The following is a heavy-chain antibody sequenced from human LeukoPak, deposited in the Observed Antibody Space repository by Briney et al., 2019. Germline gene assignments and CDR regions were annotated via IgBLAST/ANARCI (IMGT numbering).Heavy chain of an antibody. CDR1: GFTFSSYG. CDR2: IWYDGSNK. Sequence: GGSLRLSCAASGFTFSSYGMHWVRQAPGKGLEWVAVIWYDGSNKYYADSVKGRFTISRDNSKNTLYLQMNSLRAEDTAVYYCARGSGIAVAGLDYWGQGTLVTVSS. J-gene: IGHJ4*02. CDR3: ARGSGIAVAGLDY. V-gene: IGHV3-33*01. D-gene: IGHD6-19*01.